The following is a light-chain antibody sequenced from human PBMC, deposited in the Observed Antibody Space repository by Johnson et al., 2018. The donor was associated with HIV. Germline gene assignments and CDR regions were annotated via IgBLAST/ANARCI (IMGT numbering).Light chain of an antibody. J-gene: IGLJ1*01. CDR2: ENN. V-gene: IGLV1-51*02. CDR3: GTWHSALSGGGV. Sequence: QSVLTQSPSVSAAPGQKVTISCSGSSSNIGNNYVSWYQQLPGTAPKLLIYENNKRPSGIPDRFSGPKSGTSATLGITGLQAGAEADYYCGTWHSALSGGGVFGTGTRVTVL. CDR1: SSNIGNNY.